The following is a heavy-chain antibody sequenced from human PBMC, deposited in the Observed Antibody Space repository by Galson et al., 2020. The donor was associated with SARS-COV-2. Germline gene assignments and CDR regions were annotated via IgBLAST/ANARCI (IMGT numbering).Heavy chain of an antibody. CDR2: LYWDGDK. CDR1: GFSPSTIGVG. V-gene: IGHV2-5*02. CDR3: AHPTIIGTTAFDY. D-gene: IGHD1-1*01. Sequence: SGPTLVKPTQTLPLTCTFSGFSPSTIGVGVGWIRQPPAKALERLALLYWDGDKRYSTSLKRRVAITMDTSKNQVVLTMTNMDPVDTATYYCAHPTIIGTTAFDYWGQGTLVTVSS. J-gene: IGHJ4*02.